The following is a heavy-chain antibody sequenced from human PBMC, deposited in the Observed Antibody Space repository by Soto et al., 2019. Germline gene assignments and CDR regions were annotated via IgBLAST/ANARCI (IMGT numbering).Heavy chain of an antibody. J-gene: IGHJ4*02. CDR1: GFTFSSFA. CDR2: ISGSSGHT. CDR3: ARGPSEYIWGSYLRYCDS. D-gene: IGHD3-16*02. Sequence: EVQLLESGGGLVQPGGSLRLSCAASGFTFSSFAMKWIRQAPGKGLEWVSAISGSSGHTYYADSVKGRFIISRDNSKNTLYLQMDSLSADDTAVYYCARGPSEYIWGSYLRYCDSWGQGSLVTVSS. V-gene: IGHV3-23*01.